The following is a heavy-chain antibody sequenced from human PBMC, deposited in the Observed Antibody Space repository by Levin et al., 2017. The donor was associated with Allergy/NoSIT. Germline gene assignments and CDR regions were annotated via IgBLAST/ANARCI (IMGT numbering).Heavy chain of an antibody. J-gene: IGHJ4*02. CDR3: AKAYGGPPGFDY. CDR1: GFTFSSYA. Sequence: SCAASGFTFSSYAMSWVRQAPGKGLEWVSAISGSGGSTYYADSVKGRFTISRDNSKNTLYLQMNSLRAEDTAVYYCAKAYGGPPGFDYWGQGTLVTVSS. V-gene: IGHV3-23*01. CDR2: ISGSGGST. D-gene: IGHD4-23*01.